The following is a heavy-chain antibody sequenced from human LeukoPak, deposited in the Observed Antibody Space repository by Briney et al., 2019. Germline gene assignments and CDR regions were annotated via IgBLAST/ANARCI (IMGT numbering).Heavy chain of an antibody. J-gene: IGHJ4*02. D-gene: IGHD3-16*01. CDR3: ARLYRTVVRFEATLDS. CDR1: GYIFSKFR. CDR2: ISADNGDT. V-gene: IGHV1-18*01. Sequence: GASVKVSCKTSGYIFSKFRISWVRQAPGQGLEWMGWISADNGDTNYAQKFQDRVTMTTDTSTNTAYMELGSLTSEDTAVCYCARLYRTVVRFEATLDSWGQGTLVTVFS.